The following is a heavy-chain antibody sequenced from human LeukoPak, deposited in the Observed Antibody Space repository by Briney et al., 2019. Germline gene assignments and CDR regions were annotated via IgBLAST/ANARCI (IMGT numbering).Heavy chain of an antibody. CDR2: MNPNNGNT. Sequence: ASVKVSCKASGYSITTYDINWVRQAAGQGLEWMGWMNPNNGNTGYAQKFQGRVTMTRDTSISTAYMELSSLRSVDTAVYYCARGFRDCSSTSCYLLHFNWFDSWGQGTLVTVSS. D-gene: IGHD2-2*01. CDR3: ARGFRDCSSTSCYLLHFNWFDS. CDR1: GYSITTYD. V-gene: IGHV1-8*01. J-gene: IGHJ5*01.